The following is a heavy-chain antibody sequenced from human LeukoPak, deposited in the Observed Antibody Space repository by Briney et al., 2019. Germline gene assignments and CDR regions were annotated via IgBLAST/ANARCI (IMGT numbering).Heavy chain of an antibody. CDR2: IYTSGST. CDR1: GGSISSYY. Sequence: SETLSLTCTVSGGSISSYYWSWIRQPAGKGLEWIGRIYTSGSTNYNPSLKSRVTMSVDTSKNQFSLKLSSVTAADTAVYYCARVGWRLWFGESISDYFDYWGQGTLVTVSS. V-gene: IGHV4-4*07. J-gene: IGHJ4*02. D-gene: IGHD3-10*01. CDR3: ARVGWRLWFGESISDYFDY.